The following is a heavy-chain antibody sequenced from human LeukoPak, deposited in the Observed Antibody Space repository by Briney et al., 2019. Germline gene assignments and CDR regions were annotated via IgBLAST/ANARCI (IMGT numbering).Heavy chain of an antibody. V-gene: IGHV1-69*04. CDR2: IIPILGIA. CDR3: AAGYPRYYFDY. J-gene: IGHJ4*02. Sequence: SVKVFCKASGGTFSSYAISWVRQAPGQGLEWMGRIIPILGIANYAQKFQGRVTITADKSTSTAYMELSSLRSEDTAVYYCAAGYPRYYFDYWGQGTLVTVSS. D-gene: IGHD3-9*01. CDR1: GGTFSSYA.